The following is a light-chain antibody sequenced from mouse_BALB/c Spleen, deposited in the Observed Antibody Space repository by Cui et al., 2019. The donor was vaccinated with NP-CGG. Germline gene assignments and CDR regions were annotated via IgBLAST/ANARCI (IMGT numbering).Light chain of an antibody. J-gene: IGLJ1*01. CDR3: TLWYSNHWV. V-gene: IGLV1*01. CDR1: TGAVTTSNY. Sequence: QAVVSQKSVHTTSPGETVTLTCRSSTGAVTTSNYANWVQEKPDHLFTGLIGGTNNRAPGVPARFSGSLIGDKAALTITGAQTEDETIYFCTLWYSNHWVFGGGTKLTVL. CDR2: GTN.